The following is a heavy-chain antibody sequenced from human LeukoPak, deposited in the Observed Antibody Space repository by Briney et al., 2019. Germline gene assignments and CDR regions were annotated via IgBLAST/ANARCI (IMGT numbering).Heavy chain of an antibody. CDR2: IYYSGST. CDR3: ASVSYDTSLQH. CDR1: GGSISSGRYF. Sequence: PSETLSLTCTVSGGSISSGRYFWSWIRQHPGKGLEWIGYIYYSGSTYYNPSLKGRVTISVDTSKNQFSLRLSSVTAAVTAIYYCASVSYDTSLQHWGQGTLVTVSS. D-gene: IGHD3-22*01. V-gene: IGHV4-31*03. J-gene: IGHJ1*01.